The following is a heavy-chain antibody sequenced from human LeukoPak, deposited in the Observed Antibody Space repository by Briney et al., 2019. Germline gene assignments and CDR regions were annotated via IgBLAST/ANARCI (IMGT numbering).Heavy chain of an antibody. D-gene: IGHD6-6*01. CDR2: IDPNSGGT. V-gene: IGHV1-2*02. J-gene: IGHJ4*02. Sequence: ASVKVSCKASGYTLTGYYMHWVRQAPGRGLEWMGWIDPNSGGTNYAQKFQGRVTMTRDTSISTAYMELSRLRSDDTAVYYCALEYSSSSPDYWGQGTLVTVSS. CDR3: ALEYSSSSPDY. CDR1: GYTLTGYY.